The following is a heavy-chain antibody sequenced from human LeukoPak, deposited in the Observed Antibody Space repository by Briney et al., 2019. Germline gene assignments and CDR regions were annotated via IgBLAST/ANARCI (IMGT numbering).Heavy chain of an antibody. V-gene: IGHV3-30*18. Sequence: GGSLRLSCATSGFTVITNYMSWVRQAPGKGLEWVAMISYDGRNEYYVDSVKGRFTISRDNSKNTLYLQMNSLRAEDTAVYYCAKERAGMGADAFDIWGQGTMVTVSS. CDR1: GFTVITNY. CDR3: AKERAGMGADAFDI. D-gene: IGHD1-26*01. J-gene: IGHJ3*02. CDR2: ISYDGRNE.